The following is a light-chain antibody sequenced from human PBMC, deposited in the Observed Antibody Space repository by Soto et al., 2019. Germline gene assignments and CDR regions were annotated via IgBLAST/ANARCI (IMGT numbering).Light chain of an antibody. Sequence: DIQMTQSPSSLSASVGDRVTITCGASQDISVYLAWYQQKPGKVPKLLIYSASTLQSGVPSRFSGSGSGTDFTLTISSLQPEDVATYFCQKFNTAPLTFGQGTRLEIK. J-gene: IGKJ5*01. CDR3: QKFNTAPLT. CDR1: QDISVY. CDR2: SAS. V-gene: IGKV1-27*01.